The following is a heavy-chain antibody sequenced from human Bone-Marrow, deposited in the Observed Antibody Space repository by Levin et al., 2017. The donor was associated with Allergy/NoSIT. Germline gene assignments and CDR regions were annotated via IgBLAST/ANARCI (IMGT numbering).Heavy chain of an antibody. CDR1: GYSFTDYW. Sequence: HGESLKISCQGSGYSFTDYWIGWVRQMPGKGLEWVAFIYPGDSDTRYSPSFQGQVTISVDKSMKTAYLQWSSLKASDSAMYYCARSGSTSLYYYGMDLWGQGTTVTVSS. V-gene: IGHV5-51*01. J-gene: IGHJ6*02. CDR2: IYPGDSDT. D-gene: IGHD3-10*01. CDR3: ARSGSTSLYYYGMDL.